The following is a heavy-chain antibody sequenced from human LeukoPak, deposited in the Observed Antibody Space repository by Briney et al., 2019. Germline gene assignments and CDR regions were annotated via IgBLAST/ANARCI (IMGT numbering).Heavy chain of an antibody. D-gene: IGHD3-22*01. V-gene: IGHV5-51*01. CDR1: X. Sequence: XMGWVRQLPGXGVEGMGIIYPAASDTTYSPSFQGQVTISADKSISTAYLQWSSLKASDTAMYYCARQDSSGYIDYWGQGTLVTVSS. J-gene: IGHJ4*02. CDR3: ARQDSSGYIDY. CDR2: IYPAASDT.